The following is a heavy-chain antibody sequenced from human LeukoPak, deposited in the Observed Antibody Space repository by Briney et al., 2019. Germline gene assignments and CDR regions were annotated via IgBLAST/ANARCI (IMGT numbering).Heavy chain of an antibody. CDR3: ARDSLVDTAMADNWFDP. CDR1: GGTFSSYA. Sequence: AASVKVSCKASGGTFSSYAISWVRQAPGQGLEWMGGIIPIFGTANYAQKFQGRVTITADESTSTAYMELSSLRSEDTAVYYCARDSLVDTAMADNWFDPWGQGTLVTVSS. V-gene: IGHV1-69*13. D-gene: IGHD5-18*01. J-gene: IGHJ5*02. CDR2: IIPIFGTA.